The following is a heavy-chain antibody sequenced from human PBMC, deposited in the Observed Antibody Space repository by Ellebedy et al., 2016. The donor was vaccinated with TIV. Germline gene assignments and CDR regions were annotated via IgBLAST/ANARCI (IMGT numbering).Heavy chain of an antibody. V-gene: IGHV4-31*03. D-gene: IGHD1-26*01. CDR2: IYYSGST. J-gene: IGHJ4*02. CDR1: GGSISSGGYY. Sequence: SETLSLTCTVSGGSISSGGYYWSWIRQHPGKGLEWIGYIYYSGSTYYNPSLKSRVTISVDTSKNQFSLKLSSVTAADTAVYYCARLGNLIWWELLRAFDYWGQGTLVTVSS. CDR3: ARLGNLIWWELLRAFDY.